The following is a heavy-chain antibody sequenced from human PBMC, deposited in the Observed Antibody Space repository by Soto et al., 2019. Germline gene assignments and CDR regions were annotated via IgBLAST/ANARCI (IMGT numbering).Heavy chain of an antibody. V-gene: IGHV4-59*01. J-gene: IGHJ5*02. CDR3: ARTKTARGYNWFDP. CDR1: GGSISSYY. CDR2: IYYSGST. Sequence: TSETLSLTCTVSGGSISSYYWSWIRQPPGKGLEWIGYIYYSGSTNYNPSLKSRVTISVDTSKNQFSLKLSSVTAADTAVYYCARTKTARGYNWFDPWGQGTLVTVSS. D-gene: IGHD6-6*01.